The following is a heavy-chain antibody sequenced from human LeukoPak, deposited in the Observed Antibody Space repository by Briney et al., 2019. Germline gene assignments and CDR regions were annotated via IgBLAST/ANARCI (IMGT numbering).Heavy chain of an antibody. CDR2: IYHSGST. J-gene: IGHJ3*02. CDR1: GGSISSRNW. V-gene: IGHV4-4*02. D-gene: IGHD2-2*01. CDR3: ARMGYCSSTSCYYGAFDI. Sequence: PSETLSLTCAVSGGSISSRNWWSWVRQPPGKGLEWIGEIYHSGSTNYNPSLKSRVTISVDKSKNQFSLKLSSVTAADTAVYYCARMGYCSSTSCYYGAFDIWGQGTMVTVSS.